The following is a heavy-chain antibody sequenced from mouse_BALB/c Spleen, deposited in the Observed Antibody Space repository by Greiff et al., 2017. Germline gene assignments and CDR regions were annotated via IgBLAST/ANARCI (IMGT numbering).Heavy chain of an antibody. CDR1: GYTFTSYW. D-gene: IGHD2-14*01. V-gene: IGHV1S81*02. Sequence: VQLQQPGAELVKPGASVKLSCKASGYTFTSYWMHWVKQRPGQGLEWIGEINPSNGRTNYNEKFKSKATLTVDKSSSTAYMQLSSLTSEDSAVYYCARGAYYRYDGYYFDYWGQGTTLTVSS. CDR2: INPSNGRT. J-gene: IGHJ2*01. CDR3: ARGAYYRYDGYYFDY.